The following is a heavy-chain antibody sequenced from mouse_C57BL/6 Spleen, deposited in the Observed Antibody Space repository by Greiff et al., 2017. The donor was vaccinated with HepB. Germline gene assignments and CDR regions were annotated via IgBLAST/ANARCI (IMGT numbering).Heavy chain of an antibody. J-gene: IGHJ3*01. CDR1: GYSITSGYY. CDR2: ISYDGSN. V-gene: IGHV3-6*01. Sequence: EVQLVESGPGLVKPSQSLSLTCSVTGYSITSGYYWNWIRQFPGNKLEWMGYISYDGSNNYNPSLKNRISITRDTSKNQFFLKLNSVTTEDTATYYCAGLRGFAYWGQGTLVTVSA. D-gene: IGHD1-1*01. CDR3: AGLRGFAY.